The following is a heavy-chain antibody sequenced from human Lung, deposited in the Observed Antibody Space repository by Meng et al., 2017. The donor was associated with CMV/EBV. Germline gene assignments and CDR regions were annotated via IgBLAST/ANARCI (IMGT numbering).Heavy chain of an antibody. D-gene: IGHD2-21*01. V-gene: IGHV4-30-2*01. CDR3: ARFEGPGEGVDY. CDR1: GDSFSSGDYS. CDR2: IFRTGTT. Sequence: AVSGDSFSSGDYSWSWIRQPPGKGLEWIGYIFRTGTTYYNPSLKSRVTLSVDRSNNQFYLKLTAVTAADTAIYYCARFEGPGEGVDYWGQGTPVTVSS. J-gene: IGHJ4*02.